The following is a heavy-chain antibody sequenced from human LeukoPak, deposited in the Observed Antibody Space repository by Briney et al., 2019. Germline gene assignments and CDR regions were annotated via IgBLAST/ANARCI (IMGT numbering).Heavy chain of an antibody. Sequence: AGSLRLSCAASGFTFSSYGMHWVRQAPGKGLEWVAVISYDGSNKYYADSVKGRFTISRDNSKNTLYLQMNSLRAEDTAVYYCAKDRAIAGTLYYYYGMDVWGQGTTVTVSS. CDR3: AKDRAIAGTLYYYYGMDV. D-gene: IGHD6-13*01. J-gene: IGHJ6*02. V-gene: IGHV3-30*18. CDR2: ISYDGSNK. CDR1: GFTFSSYG.